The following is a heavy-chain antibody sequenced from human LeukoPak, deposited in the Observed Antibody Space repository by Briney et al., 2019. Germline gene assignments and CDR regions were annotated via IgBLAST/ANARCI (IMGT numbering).Heavy chain of an antibody. CDR3: ARGARSSDY. V-gene: IGHV4-59*13. Sequence: SETLSLTCTVSGHSISANSWSWIRQPPGKGLEWIGYIYNSVTTNYNPSLTSRVTISVDTSKNQLSLKLSSATAADTAVYYCARGARSSDYWGQGTLVTVSS. J-gene: IGHJ4*02. CDR2: IYNSVTT. CDR1: GHSISANS. D-gene: IGHD3-10*01.